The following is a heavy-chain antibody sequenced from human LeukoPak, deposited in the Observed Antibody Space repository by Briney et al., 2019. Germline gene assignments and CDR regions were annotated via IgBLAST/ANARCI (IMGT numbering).Heavy chain of an antibody. CDR1: GGSISSYY. J-gene: IGHJ6*03. D-gene: IGHD2-2*02. CDR2: IYTSGST. CDR3: ARDRGDYCSSTSCYRDYYYMDV. Sequence: PSETLSLTCTVSGGSISSYYWSWIRQPAGKGLEWIGRIYTSGSTNYNPSLKSRVTMSVDTSKNQFSLKLSSVTAADTAVYYCARDRGDYCSSTSCYRDYYYMDVWGKGTTVTVSS. V-gene: IGHV4-4*07.